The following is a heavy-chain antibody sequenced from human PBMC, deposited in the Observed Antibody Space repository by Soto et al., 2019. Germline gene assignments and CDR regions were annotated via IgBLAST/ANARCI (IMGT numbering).Heavy chain of an antibody. Sequence: SLRLSCVASGFIFEDYAMNWVRQGPGKGLEWVSGISWNSGTIGYVDAVKGRFTISRDNAKNSLHLQMNSLRAEDTALYYCAKDVGSYYYDTSAYHYDYWGRGTQVTVSS. J-gene: IGHJ4*02. V-gene: IGHV3-9*01. CDR1: GFIFEDYA. CDR3: AKDVGSYYYDTSAYHYDY. CDR2: ISWNSGTI. D-gene: IGHD3-22*01.